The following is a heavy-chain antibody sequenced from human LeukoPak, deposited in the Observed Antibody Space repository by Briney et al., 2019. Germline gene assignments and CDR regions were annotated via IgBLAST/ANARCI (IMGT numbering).Heavy chain of an antibody. CDR1: GFTVSSNY. V-gene: IGHV3-66*01. D-gene: IGHD3-10*01. CDR2: IYSGGST. CDR3: ARGPLPYYYGSGSYGFDY. J-gene: IGHJ4*02. Sequence: GGSLRLSCAASGFTVSSNYMSWVRQAPGKGLEWVSVIYSGGSTYYADSVKGRFTISRDNSKNTPYLQMNRLRAEDTAVCYCARGPLPYYYGSGSYGFDYWGQGTLVTVSS.